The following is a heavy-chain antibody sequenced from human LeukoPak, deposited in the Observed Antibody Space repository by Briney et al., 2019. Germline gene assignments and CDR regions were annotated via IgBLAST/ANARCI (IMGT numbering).Heavy chain of an antibody. Sequence: SETLSLTCTVSGGSISSYYWSWIRQPPGKGLEWIGYIYYSGSTNYNPSLESRVTISVDTSKNQFSLKLSSVTAADTAVYYCARDLGGAYDSSGYYNLGFDYWGQGTLVTVSS. CDR3: ARDLGGAYDSSGYYNLGFDY. V-gene: IGHV4-59*01. J-gene: IGHJ4*02. CDR2: IYYSGST. D-gene: IGHD3-22*01. CDR1: GGSISSYY.